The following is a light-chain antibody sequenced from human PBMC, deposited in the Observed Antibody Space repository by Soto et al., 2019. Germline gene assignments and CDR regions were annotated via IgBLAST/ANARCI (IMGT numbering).Light chain of an antibody. V-gene: IGKV3-11*01. CDR3: QQRSNWPWT. J-gene: IGKJ1*01. Sequence: EIVLTQSPATLSLSPGERATLSCRASQSVSSYLAWYQQKPVQAPRLLIYDASNRATGIPARFSGSGSGTDFTLTISSLEPEDFAVYYCQQRSNWPWTFGQGTKVDIK. CDR2: DAS. CDR1: QSVSSY.